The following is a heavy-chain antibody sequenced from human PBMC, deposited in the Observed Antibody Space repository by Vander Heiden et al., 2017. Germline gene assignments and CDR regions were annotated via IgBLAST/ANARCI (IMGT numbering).Heavy chain of an antibody. D-gene: IGHD3-3*01. CDR2: IYTSGST. CDR3: ARDPILSAFDI. Sequence: QVQLQESGPGLVKPSETLSLTCTVSGGSISSYYWSWLRQPAGKGLEWIGRIYTSGSTNDNPSLKSRVTMSVDTSKNQFSMKMRSVTAADTAVYYGARDPILSAFDIWGQGTMVTVSS. J-gene: IGHJ3*02. CDR1: GGSISSYY. V-gene: IGHV4-4*07.